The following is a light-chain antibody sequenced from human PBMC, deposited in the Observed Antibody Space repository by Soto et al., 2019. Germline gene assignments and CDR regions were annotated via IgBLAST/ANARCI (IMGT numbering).Light chain of an antibody. V-gene: IGLV1-51*02. Sequence: QSVLTQPPSVSAAPGQKVTISCSGSSSNVRNDYVAWYQQFPGTAPKLLIYENNKRPSGIPGRFSGSKSGTSATLGITGLQTGDEADYYCGACDSSLSAVVFGGGTKLTVL. CDR1: SSNVRNDY. CDR2: ENN. J-gene: IGLJ2*01. CDR3: GACDSSLSAVV.